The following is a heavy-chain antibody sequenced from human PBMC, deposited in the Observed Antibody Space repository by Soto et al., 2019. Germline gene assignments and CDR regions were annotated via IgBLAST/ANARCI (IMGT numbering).Heavy chain of an antibody. CDR3: ASTAYYDFWSGYLDYYYYGMDV. CDR1: GGSISSSSYY. Sequence: SETLSLTCTVSGGSISSSSYYWGWIRQPPGKGLEWIGSIYYSGSTYYNPSLKSRVTISVDTSKNQFSLKLSSVTAADTAVYYCASTAYYDFWSGYLDYYYYGMDVWGQGTTVTVSS. J-gene: IGHJ6*02. D-gene: IGHD3-3*01. V-gene: IGHV4-39*01. CDR2: IYYSGST.